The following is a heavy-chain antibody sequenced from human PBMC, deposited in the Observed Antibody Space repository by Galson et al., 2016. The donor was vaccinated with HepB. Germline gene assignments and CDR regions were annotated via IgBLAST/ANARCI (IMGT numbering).Heavy chain of an antibody. CDR1: GDSVSSNSAT. CDR2: TYYRSKWYN. Sequence: CAISGDSVSSNSATWNWIRQSPSRGLEWLGRTYYRSKWYNDYALSVKSRITINPDTSKNQFSLQLNSVTPEDPAVYYCARVRSGYSGYANPYYYGMDVWGQGTTVTVSS. V-gene: IGHV6-1*01. J-gene: IGHJ6*02. D-gene: IGHD5-12*01. CDR3: ARVRSGYSGYANPYYYGMDV.